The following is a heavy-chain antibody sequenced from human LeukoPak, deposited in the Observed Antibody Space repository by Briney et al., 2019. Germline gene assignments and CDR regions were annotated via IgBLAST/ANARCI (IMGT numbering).Heavy chain of an antibody. CDR2: ISSSSSYI. J-gene: IGHJ6*03. V-gene: IGHV3-21*01. Sequence: GGSLRRSCAASGFTFSSHSMNWVRQAPGKGLEWVSSISSSSSYIHYADSVKGRFTISRDNAKNSLYLQMNSLRAEDTAVYYCESRPYSNYVNFYCYYMDVWGKGTTVTVSS. D-gene: IGHD4-11*01. CDR3: ESRPYSNYVNFYCYYMDV. CDR1: GFTFSSHS.